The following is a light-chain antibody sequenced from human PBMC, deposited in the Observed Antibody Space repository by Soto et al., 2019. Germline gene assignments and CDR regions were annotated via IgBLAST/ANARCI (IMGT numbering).Light chain of an antibody. Sequence: DIQMTQSPSSLSASVGDRVTITCRASQTISSYLNWYQQNPGKAPKLLIYAASSLQSGVPSRFSGSGSGTDFTPTISSLQPEDFATYDCQQRSNLPYTFGQGTKLEIK. J-gene: IGKJ2*01. CDR1: QTISSY. CDR3: QQRSNLPYT. CDR2: AAS. V-gene: IGKV1-39*01.